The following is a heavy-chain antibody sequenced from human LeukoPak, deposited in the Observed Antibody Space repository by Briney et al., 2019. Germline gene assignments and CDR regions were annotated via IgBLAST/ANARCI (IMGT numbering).Heavy chain of an antibody. CDR1: GYTFTSYY. CDR3: ARDSCGSPCASRGNYYYYYMDV. J-gene: IGHJ6*03. D-gene: IGHD3-10*01. Sequence: AASVKVSCKASGYTFTSYYMHWVRQAPGQGLEWMGIINPSGGSTSYAQKFQGRVTMTTDTSTSTAYMELRSLRSDDTAVYYCARDSCGSPCASRGNYYYYYMDVWGKGTTVTISS. V-gene: IGHV1-46*01. CDR2: INPSGGST.